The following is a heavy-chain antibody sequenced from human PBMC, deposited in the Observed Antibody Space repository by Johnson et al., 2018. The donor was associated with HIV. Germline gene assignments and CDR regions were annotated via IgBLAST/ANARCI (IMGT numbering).Heavy chain of an antibody. Sequence: VQLVESGGGVVRPGGSLRLSCAASGFAFDDYGMSWVRQAPGKGLDWVSGINWNGGSTGYAGSVKGRFTISSDNDKTSLYLQMNSLRAEDTAVYYCARREVVFGSYDNWDAFDIWGQGTMVTVSS. V-gene: IGHV3-20*04. CDR2: INWNGGST. CDR3: ARREVVFGSYDNWDAFDI. CDR1: GFAFDDYG. D-gene: IGHD1-1*01. J-gene: IGHJ3*02.